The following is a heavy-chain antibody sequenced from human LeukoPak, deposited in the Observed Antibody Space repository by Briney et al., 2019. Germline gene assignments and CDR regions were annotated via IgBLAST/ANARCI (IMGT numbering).Heavy chain of an antibody. CDR1: GGSISSGSYY. CDR2: IYTSGST. Sequence: SETLSLTCTVSGGSISSGSYYWSWIRQPAGKGLEWIGRIYTSGSTNCNPSLKSRVTISVDTSKNQFSLKLSSVTAADTAVYYCAREMGGASRRGFDPWGQGTLVTVSS. V-gene: IGHV4-61*02. J-gene: IGHJ5*02. D-gene: IGHD3-16*01. CDR3: AREMGGASRRGFDP.